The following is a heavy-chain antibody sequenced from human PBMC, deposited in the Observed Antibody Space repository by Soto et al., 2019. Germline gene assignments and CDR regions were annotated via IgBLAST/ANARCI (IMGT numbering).Heavy chain of an antibody. CDR1: GGSISSGGYY. CDR3: ARIATYGNLLFDY. J-gene: IGHJ4*02. Sequence: SETLSLTCTVSGGSISSGGYYWSWIRQHPGKGLEWIGYIYYSGSTYYNPSLKSRVTISVDTSKNQFSLKLSSVTAADTAVYYWARIATYGNLLFDYGGQGTLVTVSS. V-gene: IGHV4-31*03. D-gene: IGHD4-17*01. CDR2: IYYSGST.